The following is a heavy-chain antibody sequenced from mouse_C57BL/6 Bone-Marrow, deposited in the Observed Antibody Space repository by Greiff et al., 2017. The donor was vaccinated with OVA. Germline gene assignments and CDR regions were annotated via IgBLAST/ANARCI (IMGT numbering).Heavy chain of an antibody. CDR3: AGYDPSYAMDY. Sequence: EVKLMESGPGLVKPSQSLSLTCSVTGYSITSGYSWNWIRQFPGNKLEWMGYISYDGSNNYNPSLKNRISITRDTSKNQFFLKLNSVTTEDTATYYCAGYDPSYAMDYWGQGTSVTVSS. D-gene: IGHD2-3*01. V-gene: IGHV3-6*01. CDR2: ISYDGSN. J-gene: IGHJ4*01. CDR1: GYSITSGYS.